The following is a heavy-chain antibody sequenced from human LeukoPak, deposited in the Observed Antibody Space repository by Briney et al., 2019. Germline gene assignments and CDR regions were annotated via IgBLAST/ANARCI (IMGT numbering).Heavy chain of an antibody. CDR2: ISGSGGST. CDR3: AKDQREGRIPMQLTGEFDY. D-gene: IGHD7-27*01. J-gene: IGHJ4*02. V-gene: IGHV3-23*01. Sequence: GGSLRLSCAASGFTFNNYAMNWVRQAPGKGLEWVSAISGSGGSTYYADSVKGRFTISRDNSKNTLYLQMNSLRAEDTAVYYCAKDQREGRIPMQLTGEFDYWGQGTLVTVSS. CDR1: GFTFNNYA.